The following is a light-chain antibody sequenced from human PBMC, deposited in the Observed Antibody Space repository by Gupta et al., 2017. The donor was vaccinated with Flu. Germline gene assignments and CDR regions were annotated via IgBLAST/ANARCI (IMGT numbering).Light chain of an antibody. CDR3: QTYDRSFSGWV. J-gene: IGLJ3*02. CDR1: SKSGAGYD. V-gene: IGLV1-40*01. CDR2: ANI. Sequence: SKSGAGYDVHWYQHLPGTAPKLLMYANINRPSGVPDRFSGTKSGSSASLAIAGLQSEYEADYYCQTYDRSFSGWVFGGGTKLTVL.